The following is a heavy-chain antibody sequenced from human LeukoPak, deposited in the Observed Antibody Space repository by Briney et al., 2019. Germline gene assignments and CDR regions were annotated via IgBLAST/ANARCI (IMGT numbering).Heavy chain of an antibody. J-gene: IGHJ4*02. CDR1: GFTFSNYG. Sequence: GGSLRLSCAASGFTFSNYGMHWVRQAPGKGLEWVAFIRYDGSKKYSADSVKGRFTISRDNSKNTMYLQMNSLRAEDTAVYYCAKDPGFDYGSTHFDYWGQGTLLTVSS. CDR2: IRYDGSKK. V-gene: IGHV3-30*02. D-gene: IGHD3-10*01. CDR3: AKDPGFDYGSTHFDY.